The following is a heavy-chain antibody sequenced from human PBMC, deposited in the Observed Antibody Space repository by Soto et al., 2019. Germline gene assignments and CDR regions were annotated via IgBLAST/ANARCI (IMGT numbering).Heavy chain of an antibody. CDR1: GGSISSSSYY. Sequence: QLQLQESGPGLVKPSETLSLTCSVSGGSISSSSYYWGSIRQPPGEGLEWIGNIYFDGSTFYNPSLKSRVIISVDTSKTQFYLKLPSVTAADTAVYYCERGIYVGSSCYYLEYWGQGSLVTVSS. D-gene: IGHD3-22*01. V-gene: IGHV4-39*01. J-gene: IGHJ4*02. CDR2: IYFDGST. CDR3: ERGIYVGSSCYYLEY.